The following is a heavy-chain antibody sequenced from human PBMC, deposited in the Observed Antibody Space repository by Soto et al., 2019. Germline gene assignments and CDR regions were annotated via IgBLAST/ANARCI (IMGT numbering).Heavy chain of an antibody. Sequence: EVQLVESGGGLVKPGGSLRLSCAASGFTFSSYSMNWVRQAPGKGLEWVSSISSSSSYIYYADSVKGRFTISRDNAKNSLYLQMNSLRAEDTAVYYCAKDIPHYYYGSGWLSVYYYYGMDVWGQGTTVTVSS. J-gene: IGHJ6*02. CDR3: AKDIPHYYYGSGWLSVYYYYGMDV. CDR2: ISSSSSYI. V-gene: IGHV3-21*01. D-gene: IGHD3-10*01. CDR1: GFTFSSYS.